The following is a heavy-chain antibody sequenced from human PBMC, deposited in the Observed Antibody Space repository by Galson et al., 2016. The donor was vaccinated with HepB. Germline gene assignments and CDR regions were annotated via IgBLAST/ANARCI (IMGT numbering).Heavy chain of an antibody. D-gene: IGHD2-2*01. J-gene: IGHJ6*04. CDR1: GFTFRNYG. CDR2: ISRSGDST. V-gene: IGHV3-23*01. Sequence: SLRLSCAASGFTFRNYGMTWVRQTPGKGLEVVSSISRSGDSTDYADPVKGRFTISRDNSKNTLSPQMNSLTADDAAIYYCVQGSTAPAVWGKGTTVTVSS. CDR3: VQGSTAPAV.